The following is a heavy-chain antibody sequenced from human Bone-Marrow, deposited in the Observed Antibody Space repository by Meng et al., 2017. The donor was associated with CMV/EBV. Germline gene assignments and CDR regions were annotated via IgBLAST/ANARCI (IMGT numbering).Heavy chain of an antibody. J-gene: IGHJ5*02. CDR1: GFTFSSYG. V-gene: IGHV3-30*02. CDR3: AKGDCSSTSCYWFDP. D-gene: IGHD2-2*01. Sequence: GESLKISCAASGFTFSSYGMHWVRQAPGKGLEWVAFIRYDGSNKYYADSVKGRFTITRDNSKKTLYLQMNSLRAEDTAVYYCAKGDCSSTSCYWFDPWGQGTLVTVSS. CDR2: IRYDGSNK.